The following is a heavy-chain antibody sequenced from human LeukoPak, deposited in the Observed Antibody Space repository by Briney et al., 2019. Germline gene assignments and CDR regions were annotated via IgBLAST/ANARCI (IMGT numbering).Heavy chain of an antibody. CDR2: LRGDGET. D-gene: IGHD2-8*01. Sequence: GGSLRLSCVASGFTCSSYAMSWVRQAPARGLEWVSSLRGDGETFYADSVKGRFTLSRDHSRNTVYLHLNNLRVEDTAVYYCAKASWVSSADAVLWGQGTVVTVS. CDR1: GFTCSSYA. V-gene: IGHV3-23*01. CDR3: AKASWVSSADAVL. J-gene: IGHJ4*02.